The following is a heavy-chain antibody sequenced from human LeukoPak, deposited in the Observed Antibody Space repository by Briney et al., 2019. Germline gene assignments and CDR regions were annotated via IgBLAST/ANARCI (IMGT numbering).Heavy chain of an antibody. CDR1: GFTFSSYA. CDR2: ISHDGSNK. Sequence: GGSLRLSCAASGFTFSSYAMSWVRQAPGKGLEWVAVISHDGSNKYYADSVKGRFTISRDNSKNTLYLQMNSLRAEDTAVYYCARDAEQWLFAFDIWGQGTMVTVSS. J-gene: IGHJ3*02. CDR3: ARDAEQWLFAFDI. V-gene: IGHV3-30*04. D-gene: IGHD6-19*01.